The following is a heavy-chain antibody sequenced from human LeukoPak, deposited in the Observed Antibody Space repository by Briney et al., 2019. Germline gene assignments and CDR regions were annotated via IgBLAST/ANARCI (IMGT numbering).Heavy chain of an antibody. CDR3: QVGVRSFYYYYYMDV. CDR1: GFTFSSYG. Sequence: GGSLRLSCAASGFTFSSYGMHWVRQAPGKGLEWVTFIRYDGTNKYYADSVKGRFTISRDNSKNTLCLQMNSLRAEDTAVYYCQVGVRSFYYYYYMDVWGKGTTVTVSS. D-gene: IGHD1-26*01. V-gene: IGHV3-30*02. J-gene: IGHJ6*03. CDR2: IRYDGTNK.